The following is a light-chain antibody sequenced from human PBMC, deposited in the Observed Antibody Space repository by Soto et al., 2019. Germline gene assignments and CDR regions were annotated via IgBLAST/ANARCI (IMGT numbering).Light chain of an antibody. CDR2: DVS. Sequence: QSALTQPRSVSGSPGQSVTISCTGTSSDVGAYNFVSWYQQHPGRVPKLMIYDVSRRPSGVPDRFSGSKSGNTASLTISGLQADDEADYYCCSYAGSYTLVFGGETKVTVL. J-gene: IGLJ3*02. CDR1: SSDVGAYNF. CDR3: CSYAGSYTLV. V-gene: IGLV2-11*01.